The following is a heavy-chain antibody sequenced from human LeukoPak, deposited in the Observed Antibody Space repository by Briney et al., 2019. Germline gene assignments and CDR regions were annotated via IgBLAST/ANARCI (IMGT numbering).Heavy chain of an antibody. J-gene: IGHJ4*02. CDR2: INHSGST. CDR1: GGSFSGYY. V-gene: IGHV4-34*01. D-gene: IGHD3-3*01. CDR3: ARTEYYDFWSGYYGFFDY. Sequence: SETLSLTCAVYGGSFSGYYWSWIRQPPGKGLEWIGEINHSGSTNYNPSLKSRVTISVDTSKNQFSLKLSSVTAADTAVYYCARTEYYDFWSGYYGFFDYWGQGTLVTVSS.